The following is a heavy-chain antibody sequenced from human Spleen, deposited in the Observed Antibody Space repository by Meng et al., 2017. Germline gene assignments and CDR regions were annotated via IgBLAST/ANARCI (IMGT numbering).Heavy chain of an antibody. J-gene: IGHJ4*02. CDR2: ISCDGSNK. V-gene: IGHV3-30*01. CDR1: GFTFSTYA. Sequence: GESLKISCAASGFTFSTYAMNWVRQVPGKGLEWVAVISCDGSNKYYADSVKGRFTISRDNSKNTLYLQMNSLRAEDTAVYYCARDTHWGQGTLVTVSS. CDR3: ARDTH.